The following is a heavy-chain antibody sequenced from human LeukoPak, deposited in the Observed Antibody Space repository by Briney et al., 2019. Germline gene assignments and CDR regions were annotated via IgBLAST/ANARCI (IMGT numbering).Heavy chain of an antibody. D-gene: IGHD3-10*01. J-gene: IGHJ6*03. CDR3: ARDTHYYGSGSYSVLGYYYYMDV. CDR1: GYTFTGYY. V-gene: IGHV1-69*06. Sequence: SVKVSCKASGYTFTGYYMHWVRQAPGQGLEWMGGLIPLFTTANYAQKFQGRVKITADKSTSTAYMELSSLRSEDTAVYYCARDTHYYGSGSYSVLGYYYYMDVWGKGTTVTVSS. CDR2: LIPLFTTA.